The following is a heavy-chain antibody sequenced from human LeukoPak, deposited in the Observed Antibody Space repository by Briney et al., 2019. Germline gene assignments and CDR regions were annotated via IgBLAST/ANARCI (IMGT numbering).Heavy chain of an antibody. J-gene: IGHJ4*02. D-gene: IGHD7-27*01. CDR3: ASRKLGNDY. CDR2: INHSGDT. Sequence: SETLSLTCAVYGGSFSGYYWSWIRQPPGKGLEWVGEINHSGDTNYNSSLKSRVTISVDTSKNQFSLKLSSVTAADTAVYYCASRKLGNDYWGQGTLVTVSS. CDR1: GGSFSGYY. V-gene: IGHV4-34*01.